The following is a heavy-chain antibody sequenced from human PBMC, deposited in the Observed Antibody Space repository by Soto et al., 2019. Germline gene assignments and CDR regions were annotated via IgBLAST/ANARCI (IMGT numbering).Heavy chain of an antibody. CDR3: AKVLGYCSSTSCYDDY. J-gene: IGHJ4*02. V-gene: IGHV3-30*18. Sequence: VQLLESGGGLVQPGGSLRLSCAASGFTFSSYGMHWVRQAPGKGLEWVAVISYDGSNKYYADSVKGRFTISRDNSKNTLYLQMNSLRAEDTAVYYCAKVLGYCSSTSCYDDYWGQGTLVTVSS. CDR2: ISYDGSNK. D-gene: IGHD2-2*01. CDR1: GFTFSSYG.